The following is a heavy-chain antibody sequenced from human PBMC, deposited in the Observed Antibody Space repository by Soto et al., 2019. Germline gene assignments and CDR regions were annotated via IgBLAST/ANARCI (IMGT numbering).Heavy chain of an antibody. CDR2: IYYSGAT. CDR1: GDSMGSDGHY. D-gene: IGHD7-27*01. J-gene: IGHJ4*02. CDR3: ARDKDLEPTVWGY. Sequence: QVQLQESGPGLVKPSQTLSLTCTVSGDSMGSDGHYYNWIRLLPGKGLEWIGYIYYSGATHYNPSLRGRVSISIDTSNNQFSLRLISVTAADTALYFCARDKDLEPTVWGYWGQGTQVTVSS. V-gene: IGHV4-31*03.